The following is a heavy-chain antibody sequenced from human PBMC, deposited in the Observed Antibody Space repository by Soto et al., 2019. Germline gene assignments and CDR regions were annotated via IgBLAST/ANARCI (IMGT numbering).Heavy chain of an antibody. CDR2: ISPYNGKT. J-gene: IGHJ5*02. CDR3: ARDYSSGWSTNFWGKGENWFDP. CDR1: GYTFTSYG. D-gene: IGHD6-19*01. V-gene: IGHV1-18*01. Sequence: QVQLVQSGAEVKKPGASVKVSCKTSGYTFTSYGISWVRQAPGQGLEWVGWISPYNGKTNYAQKVQGRVTMTTDTSTSTAYMELRSLRSDDTAVYYCARDYSSGWSTNFWGKGENWFDPWGQGTLVTVSS.